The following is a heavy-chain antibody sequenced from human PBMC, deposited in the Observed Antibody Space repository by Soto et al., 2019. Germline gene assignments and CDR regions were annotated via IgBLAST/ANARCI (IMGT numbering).Heavy chain of an antibody. V-gene: IGHV4-30-4*01. Sequence: QVQLQESGPGLVKPSQTLSLTCIVSGGSTRSGDYYWTWIRQPPGKGLEWIGYIYYSGTTSYNPSLKSRVTISLDTSKNEFSLKLTSVTAADTAVYYCARNLNTLVRGVSTDFFDYWGQGTLVTVSS. CDR3: ARNLNTLVRGVSTDFFDY. CDR1: GGSTRSGDYY. CDR2: IYYSGTT. J-gene: IGHJ4*02. D-gene: IGHD3-10*01.